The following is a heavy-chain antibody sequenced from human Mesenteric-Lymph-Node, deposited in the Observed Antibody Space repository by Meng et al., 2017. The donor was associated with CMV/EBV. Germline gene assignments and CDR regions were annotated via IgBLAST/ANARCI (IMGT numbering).Heavy chain of an antibody. CDR1: GGSFSGSY. D-gene: IGHD4-23*01. V-gene: IGHV4-34*01. Sequence: QPWEWAAGLFKPWGTRSLPAAFYGGSFSGSYWSWIPQPPGKGLEWIGEINHSGSTNYNPSLKSRVTISVDTSKNQFSLKLSSVTAADTAVYYCARHQRWLKSEGGFNYWGQGTLVTVSS. CDR3: ARHQRWLKSEGGFNY. J-gene: IGHJ4*02. CDR2: INHSGST.